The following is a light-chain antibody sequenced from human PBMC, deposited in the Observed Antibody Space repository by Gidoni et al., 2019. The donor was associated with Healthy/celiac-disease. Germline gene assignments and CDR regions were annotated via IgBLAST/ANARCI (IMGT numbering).Light chain of an antibody. J-gene: IGLJ2*01. CDR2: DVS. CDR1: SSDFGGYNY. Sequence: QSALTQPASVSGSPGPSITISCTGTSSDFGGYNYVSWYQQHPVKAPKLMIYDVSNRPSGVANRFSGSKPGNTASLTISGLQAEDEADYYCSSYTSSSTAYVVFGGGTKLTVL. V-gene: IGLV2-14*03. CDR3: SSYTSSSTAYVV.